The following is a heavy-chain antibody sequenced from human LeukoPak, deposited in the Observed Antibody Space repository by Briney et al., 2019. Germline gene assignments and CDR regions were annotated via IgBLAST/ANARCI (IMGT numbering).Heavy chain of an antibody. D-gene: IGHD5-24*01. V-gene: IGHV3-23*01. CDR3: ARSVAPRGYFDY. CDR2: ISGSGGST. Sequence: PGGSLRLSCAASGFTFSSYAMSWVRQAPGKGLEWVSAISGSGGSTYYADSVKGRFTISRDNSKNTLYLQMNSLRAEDTAVYYCARSVAPRGYFDYWGQGTLVTVSS. CDR1: GFTFSSYA. J-gene: IGHJ4*02.